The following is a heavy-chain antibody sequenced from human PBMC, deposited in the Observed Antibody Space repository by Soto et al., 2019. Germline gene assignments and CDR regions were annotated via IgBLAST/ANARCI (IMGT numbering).Heavy chain of an antibody. J-gene: IGHJ6*02. Sequence: SETLSLTCGVYGGSFSACSWTWPRQSPGKGLEWIGEITHGGSTDYNPALKSRLVMSVDTSKNQFSLRVTSVTAADAAVYFCARARFDSWSHIYYGLDVWGQGTTVTVSS. D-gene: IGHD3-3*01. CDR3: ARARFDSWSHIYYGLDV. CDR1: GGSFSACS. CDR2: ITHGGST. V-gene: IGHV4-34*01.